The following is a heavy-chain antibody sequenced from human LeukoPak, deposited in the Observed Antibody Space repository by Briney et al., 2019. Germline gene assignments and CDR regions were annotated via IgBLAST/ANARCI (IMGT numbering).Heavy chain of an antibody. V-gene: IGHV4-59*01. CDR3: ARQNSDYYGSGSGQDWFDP. CDR1: GGSISSYY. CDR2: IYYSGST. Sequence: SETLSLTCTVSGGSISSYYWSWIRQPPGKGLEWIGYIYYSGSTNYNPSLKSRVTRSVDTSKNQFSLKLSSVTAADTAVYYCARQNSDYYGSGSGQDWFDPWGQGTLVPSPQ. D-gene: IGHD3-10*01. J-gene: IGHJ5*02.